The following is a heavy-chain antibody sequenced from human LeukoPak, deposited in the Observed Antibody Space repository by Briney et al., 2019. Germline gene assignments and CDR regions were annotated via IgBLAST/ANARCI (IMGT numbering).Heavy chain of an antibody. Sequence: SETLSLTCAVSGYSISSGYYWGWIRQPPGKGLEWIGSIYHSGSTYYNPSLKSRVTISVDTSKNQFSLKLSSVTAADTAVYYCARHSRSSFFGVVMAVSYWGQGTLVTVSS. V-gene: IGHV4-38-2*01. CDR1: GYSISSGYY. J-gene: IGHJ4*02. CDR3: ARHSRSSFFGVVMAVSY. CDR2: IYHSGST. D-gene: IGHD3-3*01.